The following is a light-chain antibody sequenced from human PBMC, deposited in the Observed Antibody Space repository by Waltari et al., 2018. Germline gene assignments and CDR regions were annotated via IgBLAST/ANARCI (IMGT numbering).Light chain of an antibody. Sequence: QSVLTQPPSVSAAPGQKVTISCPGSSSNIGNNSVSWYQQLPGTAPKLLIYDNNKRPSGIPDRFSGSKSGTSATLGITGLQTGDEADYYCGTWDSSLVVFGGGTRLTVL. CDR2: DNN. CDR1: SSNIGNNS. CDR3: GTWDSSLVV. V-gene: IGLV1-51*01. J-gene: IGLJ2*01.